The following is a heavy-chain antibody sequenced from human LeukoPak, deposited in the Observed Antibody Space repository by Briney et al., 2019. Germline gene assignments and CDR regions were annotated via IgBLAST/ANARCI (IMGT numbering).Heavy chain of an antibody. CDR3: ARVRFLESFSTFGRDSYYYYMDV. Sequence: SETLSLTCTVPRGSISNYYWSWIRQPAGKGLEWIGLIYTTGSTNYNPSLKSRVTMSVDTSKNQFSLKLSSVTAADTAVYYCARVRFLESFSTFGRDSYYYYMDVWGIGTTVTVSS. CDR1: RGSISNYY. D-gene: IGHD3-3*01. CDR2: IYTTGST. J-gene: IGHJ6*03. V-gene: IGHV4-4*07.